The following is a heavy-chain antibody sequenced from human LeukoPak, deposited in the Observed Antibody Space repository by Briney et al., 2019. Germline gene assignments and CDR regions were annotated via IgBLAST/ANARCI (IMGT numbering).Heavy chain of an antibody. V-gene: IGHV3-74*01. CDR3: ARVLIATNWFDP. D-gene: IGHD5-24*01. CDR2: INSDGSST. J-gene: IGHJ5*02. Sequence: GGSLRLSCAASGFTFSRYWMHWVRHAPGKGLVWVSRINSDGSSTSYADSVKGRFTISRDNAKNTLYLQMNSLRAEDTAVYYCARVLIATNWFDPWGQGTLVTVSS. CDR1: GFTFSRYW.